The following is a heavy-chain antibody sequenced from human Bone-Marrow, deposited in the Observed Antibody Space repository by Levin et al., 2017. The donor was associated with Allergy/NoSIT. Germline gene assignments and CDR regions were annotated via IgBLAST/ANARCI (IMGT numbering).Heavy chain of an antibody. J-gene: IGHJ4*02. V-gene: IGHV1-69*08. D-gene: IGHD6-6*01. CDR3: ARDIWGSSSHFDF. CDR2: IIPTLGRA. Sequence: GASVKVSCKASGGTFSSFTINWVRQAPGQGLEWMGRIIPTLGRANYAQNFQGRVTISADNSLSTAYMELSSLRSEDTAMYYCARDIWGSSSHFDFWGQGTLVTVSS. CDR1: GGTFSSFT.